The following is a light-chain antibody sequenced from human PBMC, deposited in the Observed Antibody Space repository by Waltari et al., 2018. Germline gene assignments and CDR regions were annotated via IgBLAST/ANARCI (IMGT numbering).Light chain of an antibody. V-gene: IGLV3-19*01. Sequence: SSEVTQDLTVSVALGPTVTIPFQGARLRGHDANWYQQKPGQAPKLVINPKNNRPSGIPDRFSASSSGSTASLTITGAQAEDEAAYFCNSRDSSANMIFGRGTKLTVL. CDR1: RLRGHD. J-gene: IGLJ2*01. CDR2: PKN. CDR3: NSRDSSANMI.